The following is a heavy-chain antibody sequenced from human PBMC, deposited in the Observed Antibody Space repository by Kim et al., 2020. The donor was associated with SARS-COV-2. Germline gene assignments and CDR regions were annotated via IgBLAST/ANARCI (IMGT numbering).Heavy chain of an antibody. Sequence: SETLSLTCTVSGGSISSSSYYWGWIRQPPGKGLEWIGNIYYSGITYYNPSLKSRVIISVDTPKNKFSLKLSSVTAADTAVYYCARLRNDAFDIWGQGTMV. J-gene: IGHJ3*02. CDR1: GGSISSSSYY. CDR3: ARLRNDAFDI. D-gene: IGHD4-17*01. V-gene: IGHV4-39*07. CDR2: IYYSGIT.